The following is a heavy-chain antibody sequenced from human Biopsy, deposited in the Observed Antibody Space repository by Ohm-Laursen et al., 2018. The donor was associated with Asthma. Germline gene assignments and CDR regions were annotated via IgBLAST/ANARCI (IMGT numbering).Heavy chain of an antibody. V-gene: IGHV1-18*01. CDR3: ARAVDYSHYYGIDV. CDR1: GYTFNSAG. J-gene: IGHJ6*02. CDR2: IRVYNGNT. Sequence: SSVKGSCKTPGYTFNSAGITWVRQAPGQGLEWMGWIRVYNGNTKVAQKLQDRVTMITDTSTSTAYMELRSLRSDDTAVYFCARAVDYSHYYGIDVWGQGTTVTVS. D-gene: IGHD3-10*01.